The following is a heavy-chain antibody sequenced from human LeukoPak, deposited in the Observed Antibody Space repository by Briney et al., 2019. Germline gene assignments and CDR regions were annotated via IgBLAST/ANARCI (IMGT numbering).Heavy chain of an antibody. Sequence: GASVKVSCKASGYTYTGYYMHWVRQAPGQGLEWVEWINPNSGGTNYAQKFEGRVTMTRDTSISTAYMELSRLRSDDTAVYYCARDRRYREAAAGNTFDYWGQGTLVTVSS. CDR1: GYTYTGYY. V-gene: IGHV1-2*02. CDR3: ARDRRYREAAAGNTFDY. J-gene: IGHJ4*02. D-gene: IGHD6-13*01. CDR2: INPNSGGT.